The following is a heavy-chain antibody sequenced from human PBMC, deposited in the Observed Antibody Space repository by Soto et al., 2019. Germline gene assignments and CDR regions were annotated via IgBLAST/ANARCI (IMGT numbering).Heavy chain of an antibody. J-gene: IGHJ4*02. CDR3: ARDPIGGGAPYYFDS. Sequence: QVQLVQSGAEVKKPGASVRVSCKASGYTFTEYYMYWVRQAPGQGLEWMGGINPNTGDTTYAQKFQGRVTMTRDTSINTAYMELLRLPSDDTAVYYCARDPIGGGAPYYFDSWGQGTLVTVSS. CDR2: INPNTGDT. D-gene: IGHD3-16*01. V-gene: IGHV1-2*02. CDR1: GYTFTEYY.